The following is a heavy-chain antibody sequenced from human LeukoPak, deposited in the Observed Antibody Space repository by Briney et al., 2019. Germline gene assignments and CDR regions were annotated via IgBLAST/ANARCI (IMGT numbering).Heavy chain of an antibody. D-gene: IGHD3-10*01. V-gene: IGHV3-21*01. J-gene: IGHJ6*03. CDR3: AREGENRRLLWFSKGYYYMDV. CDR1: GFTFSRYW. CDR2: ISSSSSYI. Sequence: GGSLRLSCTASGFTFSRYWMNWVRQAPGKGLEWVSSISSSSSYIYYADSVKGRFTISRDNAKNSLYLQMNSLRAEDTAVYYCAREGENRRLLWFSKGYYYMDVWGKGTTVTVSS.